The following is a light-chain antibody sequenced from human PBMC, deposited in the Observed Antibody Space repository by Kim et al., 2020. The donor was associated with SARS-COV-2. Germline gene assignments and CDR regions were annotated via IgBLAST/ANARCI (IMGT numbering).Light chain of an antibody. CDR2: EVS. J-gene: IGLJ3*02. CDR1: SRDIGSYPH. V-gene: IGLV2-18*02. Sequence: QSALTQPPSVSGSPGQSVAISCTGTSRDIGSYPHVAWYQQSPGTAPKLMIYEVSYRAPGVPDRFSGSRSGNTASLTISGLQADDEGDYYCSSHTSRNTLVFGGGTQLTVL. CDR3: SSHTSRNTLV.